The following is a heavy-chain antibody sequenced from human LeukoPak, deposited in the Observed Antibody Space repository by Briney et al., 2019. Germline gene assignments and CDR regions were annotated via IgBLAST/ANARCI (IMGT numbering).Heavy chain of an antibody. J-gene: IGHJ6*02. CDR1: GFTFGSYW. CDR3: AREDNYYYGMDV. V-gene: IGHV3-74*01. Sequence: GGSLRLSCAASGFTFGSYWMHWVRQAPGKGLVWVSRINSDGSSTSYADSVKGRFTISRDNAKNTLYLQMNSLRAEDTAVYYCAREDNYYYGMDVWGQGTTVTVSS. CDR2: INSDGSST.